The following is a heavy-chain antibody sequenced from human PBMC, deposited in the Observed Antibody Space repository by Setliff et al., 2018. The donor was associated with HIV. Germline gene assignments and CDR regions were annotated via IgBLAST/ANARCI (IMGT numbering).Heavy chain of an antibody. Sequence: ASVKVSCKASGFSFSRHYMHWVRQAPGEGLEWVAMINPSDGIPSYAQKFQDRVVVTRDTSRSIVYMELSSLLSEDTAVYFCTRAFPPMIPAAFDIWGLGTMVTV. V-gene: IGHV1-46*01. CDR1: GFSFSRHY. CDR2: INPSDGIP. CDR3: TRAFPPMIPAAFDI. D-gene: IGHD3-16*01. J-gene: IGHJ3*02.